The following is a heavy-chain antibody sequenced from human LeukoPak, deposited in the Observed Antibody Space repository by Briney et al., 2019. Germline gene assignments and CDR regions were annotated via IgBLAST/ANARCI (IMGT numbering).Heavy chain of an antibody. CDR2: VNNDGSAT. CDR1: RFIFTNYW. J-gene: IGHJ4*02. V-gene: IGHV3-74*01. Sequence: GGSLRLSCAASRFIFTNYWIHWVRQAPGKGLVWVSHVNNDGSATSYADSVKGRLTISRDSAKNTVYLHMNSLRVEDTAVYYCTSFFETNWGQGTLVTVSS. CDR3: TSFFETN. D-gene: IGHD2/OR15-2a*01.